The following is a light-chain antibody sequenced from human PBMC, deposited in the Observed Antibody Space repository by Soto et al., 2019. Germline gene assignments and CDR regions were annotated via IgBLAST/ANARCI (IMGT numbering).Light chain of an antibody. Sequence: IQMTQSPSSLSASVGDRVTIICRASQMIDNYLNWYHQKPGKAPKLLIYAASNLQSGVPSRFSGSGSGTDFTLTISNLQPEDFATYYCQQTYSTPFTFGPGTKVDIK. CDR3: QQTYSTPFT. CDR1: QMIDNY. V-gene: IGKV1-39*01. J-gene: IGKJ3*01. CDR2: AAS.